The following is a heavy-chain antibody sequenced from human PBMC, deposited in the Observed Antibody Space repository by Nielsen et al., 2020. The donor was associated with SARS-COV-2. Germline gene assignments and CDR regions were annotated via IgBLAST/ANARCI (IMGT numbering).Heavy chain of an antibody. Sequence: GESLKISCAASGFTFSSYAMSWVRQAPGKGLEWVSAISGSGGSTYYADSVKGRFTISRDNSKNTLYLQMNSLRAEDTAVYYCAKATTVTTSPIWGQGQWSPSLQ. CDR2: ISGSGGST. J-gene: IGHJ3*02. CDR3: AKATTVTTSPI. D-gene: IGHD4-17*01. V-gene: IGHV3-23*01. CDR1: GFTFSSYA.